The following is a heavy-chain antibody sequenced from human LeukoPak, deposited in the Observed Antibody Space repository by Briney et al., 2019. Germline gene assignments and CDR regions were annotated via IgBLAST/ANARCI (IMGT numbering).Heavy chain of an antibody. D-gene: IGHD6-19*01. V-gene: IGHV3-23*01. Sequence: GGSLRLSCAASGFTFSSYAMSWVRQTPGSGLEYVSATSGSGGGTWYADSMKGRFTISRDNSKSTLYLQMNSLRAEDTAVYYCAKVPSSLSGAGQRYFDYWGQGTLVTVSS. CDR2: TSGSGGGT. CDR1: GFTFSSYA. CDR3: AKVPSSLSGAGQRYFDY. J-gene: IGHJ4*02.